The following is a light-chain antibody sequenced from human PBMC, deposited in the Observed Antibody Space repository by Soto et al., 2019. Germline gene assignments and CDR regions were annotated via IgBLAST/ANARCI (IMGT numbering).Light chain of an antibody. Sequence: QSVVTQEPSLTVSPGGTVTLTCGFSTGAVTSGHYPYWFQQKPGQAPGTLIYDASNKYSWTPARFSGSLLAGKAALTLSGAQPEDEADYYCFLIFGGVVVFGGWTQLTVL. J-gene: IGLJ2*01. CDR3: FLIFGGVVV. V-gene: IGLV7-46*01. CDR2: DAS. CDR1: TGAVTSGHY.